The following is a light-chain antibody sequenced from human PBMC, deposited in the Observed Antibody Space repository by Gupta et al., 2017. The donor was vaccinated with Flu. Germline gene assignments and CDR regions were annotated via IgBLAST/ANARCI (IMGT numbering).Light chain of an antibody. J-gene: IGLJ3*02. CDR1: SSYSGEGEG. V-gene: IGLV1-40*01. CDR3: QSYDNSLRGWV. Sequence: SSYSGEGEGINGYQQVPGTAPKLLIYGFNNRPSGVPDRFSGSKSGTSASLAITGLQAEDEADYDCQSYDNSLRGWVFGGGTKLTVL. CDR2: GFN.